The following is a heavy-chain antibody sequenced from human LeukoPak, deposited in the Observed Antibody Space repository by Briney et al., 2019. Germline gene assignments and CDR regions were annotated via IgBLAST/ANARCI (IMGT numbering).Heavy chain of an antibody. CDR2: LHPNSGTA. D-gene: IGHD3/OR15-3a*01. J-gene: IGHJ3*02. CDR1: GYTFTNYD. CDR3: ARVTSRFWTGYYDPSDI. V-gene: IGHV1-8*03. Sequence: GASVKVSCKASGYTFTNYDINWVRQATGQGLEWMGWLHPNSGTAGYAQNFQGRVTITGDTSMSTAYMELSSLRSEDTAVYYCARVTSRFWTGYYDPSDIWGQGTMVTVSS.